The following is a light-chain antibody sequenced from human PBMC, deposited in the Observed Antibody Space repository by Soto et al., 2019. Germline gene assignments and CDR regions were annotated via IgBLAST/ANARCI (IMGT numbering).Light chain of an antibody. J-gene: IGKJ4*01. CDR1: QGITHW. V-gene: IGKV1-16*01. Sequence: DIQMTQSPSSLAASVGDRVTITCRASQGITHWLAWFRQKRGKAPRSLIYAASSLQSGVPSRFSGSGSGTDFTLNISSLQPEEFATYYGQQYNNYPPTFGAGTKVEIK. CDR3: QQYNNYPPT. CDR2: AAS.